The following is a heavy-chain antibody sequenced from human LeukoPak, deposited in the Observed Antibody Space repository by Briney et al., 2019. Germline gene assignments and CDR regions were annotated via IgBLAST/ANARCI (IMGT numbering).Heavy chain of an antibody. CDR1: GGSFSGYY. V-gene: IGHV4-34*01. D-gene: IGHD2-2*02. J-gene: IGHJ4*02. CDR3: ARYCSSTSCYSGSYYFDY. Sequence: SETLSLTCAVYGGSFSGYYWSWIRQPPGKGLEWIGEINHSGSTNYNPSLKSRVTISVDTSKNQFSLKLSSVTAADTAVYYCARYCSSTSCYSGSYYFDYWDQGTLVTVSS. CDR2: INHSGST.